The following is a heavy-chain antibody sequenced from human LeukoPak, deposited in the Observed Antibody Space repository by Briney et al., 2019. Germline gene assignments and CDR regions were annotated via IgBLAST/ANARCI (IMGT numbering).Heavy chain of an antibody. D-gene: IGHD3-10*01. CDR2: MYYSGST. V-gene: IGHV4-31*03. Sequence: SQTLSLTCTVSGGSISSGGYYWRWIRQHPGKGLEWIGYMYYSGSTYYNPSLKSRLTISVDTSKNQFSLKLSSVTAADTAVYYCARALGATMVRGVIGKLDWFDPWGQGTLVTVSS. J-gene: IGHJ5*02. CDR1: GGSISSGGYY. CDR3: ARALGATMVRGVIGKLDWFDP.